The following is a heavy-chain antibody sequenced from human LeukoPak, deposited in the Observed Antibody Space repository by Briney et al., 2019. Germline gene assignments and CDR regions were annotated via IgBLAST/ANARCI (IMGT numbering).Heavy chain of an antibody. CDR3: ARGGGATLARY. CDR2: INADGSST. D-gene: IGHD1-26*01. Sequence: GGSLRLSCAASGFTFSNYWVHWVRQDPGKGLVWVSRINADGSSTSYADSVKGRFTISRDNAKNTLFLQMNSLRAEDTAVYYCARGGGATLARYWGQGTLVTVSS. V-gene: IGHV3-74*01. CDR1: GFTFSNYW. J-gene: IGHJ4*02.